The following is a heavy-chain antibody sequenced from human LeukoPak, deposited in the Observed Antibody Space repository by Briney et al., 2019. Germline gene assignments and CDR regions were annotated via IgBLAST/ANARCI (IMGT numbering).Heavy chain of an antibody. CDR1: GYSFTTYW. CDR2: FYPGDSDT. J-gene: IGHJ4*02. Sequence: GESLKISCKGSGYSFTTYWIGWVRHMPGKGLEWMGIFYPGDSDTRYSPSFQGQVTISADKSISTAYLQWSSLKASDTAIYYCARRYYGSGSYSDGFDYWGQGTLVTVSP. V-gene: IGHV5-51*01. CDR3: ARRYYGSGSYSDGFDY. D-gene: IGHD3-10*01.